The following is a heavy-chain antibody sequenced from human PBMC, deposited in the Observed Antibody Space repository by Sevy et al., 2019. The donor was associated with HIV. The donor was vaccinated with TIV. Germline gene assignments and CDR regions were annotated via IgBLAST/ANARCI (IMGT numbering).Heavy chain of an antibody. CDR2: INSDGSGT. CDR3: ARVNISAAE. CDR1: GFTFNTYW. J-gene: IGHJ4*02. Sequence: GGSLRLSCAASGFTFNTYWMHWVRQVPGKGLVWVSRINSDGSGTTYAGSVKGRFTISRDNAKNTLYLQMNSLRVEDTAVYYCARVNISAAEWGQGALVTVSS. V-gene: IGHV3-74*01. D-gene: IGHD6-13*01.